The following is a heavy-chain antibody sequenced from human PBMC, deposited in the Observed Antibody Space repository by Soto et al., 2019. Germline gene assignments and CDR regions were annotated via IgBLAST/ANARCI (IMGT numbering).Heavy chain of an antibody. CDR2: IYYSGST. CDR1: GGSISSYY. Sequence: QVQLQESGPGLVKPSETLSLTCTVSGGSISSYYWSWIRQPPGKGLQWIGYIYYSGSTNYNPSLKSRVTISXDXXKNQFSLKLSSVTAADTAVYYCARDDCYNSWYFDLWGRGTLVTVSS. J-gene: IGHJ2*01. D-gene: IGHD2-21*01. V-gene: IGHV4-59*01. CDR3: ARDDCYNSWYFDL.